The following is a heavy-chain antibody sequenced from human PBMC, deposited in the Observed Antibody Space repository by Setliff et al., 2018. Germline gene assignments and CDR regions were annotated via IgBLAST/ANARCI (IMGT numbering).Heavy chain of an antibody. J-gene: IGHJ4*02. CDR2: IYHRGST. Sequence: PSETLSLTCTVSGGSISSSNYYWGWIRQPPGKGLAWIGSIYHRGSTYYNPSLKSRVTISVDTSNNHFSLKLSSVTAADTAVYYCARHFRSSKVQFLEYLTDYYFDSWGQGTLVTVSS. D-gene: IGHD3-3*01. V-gene: IGHV4-39*01. CDR3: ARHFRSSKVQFLEYLTDYYFDS. CDR1: GGSISSSNYY.